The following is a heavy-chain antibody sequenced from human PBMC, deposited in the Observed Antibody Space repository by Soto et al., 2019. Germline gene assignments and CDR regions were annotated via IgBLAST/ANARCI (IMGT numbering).Heavy chain of an antibody. CDR3: ARVSSSIVVVPDYGMVV. J-gene: IGHJ6*02. V-gene: IGHV1-18*04. CDR2: ISGQNGNT. D-gene: IGHD2-2*01. CDR1: GYTFICHG. Sequence: ASVKVSCKASGYTFICHGISWVRQAPGQGLEWMGWISGQNGNTNYEQKFQGRVTLTTDTSTSTAYLELRSLRSDDTAVYYCARVSSSIVVVPDYGMVVWGQGTTVTVSS.